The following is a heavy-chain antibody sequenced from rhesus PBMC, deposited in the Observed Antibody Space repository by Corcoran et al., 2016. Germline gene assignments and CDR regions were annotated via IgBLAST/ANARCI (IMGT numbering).Heavy chain of an antibody. D-gene: IGHD1-44*02. CDR1: AASIRRGSS. CDR2: IYGSSGRT. CDR3: ARGSY. V-gene: IGHV4-76*01. J-gene: IGHJ4*01. Sequence: QVQLQESGPGVVTPSETLSLTCAVSAASIRRGSSLRWILQPPGKGLEWIGYIYGSSGRTNYNPSLKNRVTISKDASKNQFSLKLSSVTAADTAVYYCARGSYWGQGVLVTVSS.